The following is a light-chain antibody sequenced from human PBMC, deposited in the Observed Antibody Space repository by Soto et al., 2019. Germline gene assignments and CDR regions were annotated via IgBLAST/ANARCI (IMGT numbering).Light chain of an antibody. V-gene: IGKV3-20*01. CDR3: QQYGNSPPNT. CDR2: AAS. CDR1: QSVSSSY. Sequence: EIVLTQSPGTLSLSPGERATLSCRASQSVSSSYLAWYQQKPGQAPRVLIYAASSRATGIPDRFSGSGSGTEFELTISRLEPEDCAVYFCQQYGNSPPNTFGQGTKVEIK. J-gene: IGKJ2*01.